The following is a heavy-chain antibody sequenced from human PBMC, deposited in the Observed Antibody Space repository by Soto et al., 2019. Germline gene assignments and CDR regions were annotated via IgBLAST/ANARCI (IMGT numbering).Heavy chain of an antibody. V-gene: IGHV3-23*01. CDR1: GFTFSNYA. J-gene: IGHJ4*02. CDR2: ISGGSGDST. CDR3: AKNQPSWATRAEFEC. Sequence: GGSLRLSCAASGFTFSNYAMNWVRQAPGKGLEWFSGISGGSGDSTFYADSVKGRFTISRDNSKNTLHLQMNSLRTEDTAVYYCAKNQPSWATRAEFECWGQGTRVTVSS. D-gene: IGHD2-2*01.